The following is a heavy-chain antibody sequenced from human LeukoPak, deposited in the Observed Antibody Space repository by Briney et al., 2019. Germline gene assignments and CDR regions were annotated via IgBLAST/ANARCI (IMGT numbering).Heavy chain of an antibody. J-gene: IGHJ4*02. Sequence: QPGGSLRLSCAASGFTVDSNYLSWVRQAPGKGLEWVSTIYTGGNTYYAASVKGRFTISRDFSKNTVFLHMNSLRAEDTAMYYCARGDDSGYYDYFGYWGQGALVTVSS. CDR1: GFTVDSNY. CDR3: ARGDDSGYYDYFGY. V-gene: IGHV3-53*01. D-gene: IGHD3-22*01. CDR2: IYTGGNT.